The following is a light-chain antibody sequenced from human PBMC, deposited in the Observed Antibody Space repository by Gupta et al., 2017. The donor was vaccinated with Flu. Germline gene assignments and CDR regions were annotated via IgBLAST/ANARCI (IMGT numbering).Light chain of an antibody. CDR1: QSLVYSDGNTV. J-gene: IGKJ1*01. CDR2: LVS. Sequence: ISCRSSQSLVYSDGNTVLHWFQQRPGQSPRRLIYLVSHRDSGVPDRLSGSGSDTDFTLKISRVEAEDVGVYFCMQGAHWPWAFGQGTKVEIK. V-gene: IGKV2-30*01. CDR3: MQGAHWPWA.